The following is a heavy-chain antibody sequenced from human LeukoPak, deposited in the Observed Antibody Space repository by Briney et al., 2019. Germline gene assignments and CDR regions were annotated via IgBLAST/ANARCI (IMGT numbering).Heavy chain of an antibody. CDR1: GGSITSYC. J-gene: IGHJ4*02. CDR3: ARHLGYCSGGSCPIIDY. Sequence: SETLSLTGTVSGGSITSYCWSWIRQPPGKGLEWIGYINYSGSTNYNPSLKSRVTISVDTSTNQFSLKLSSVTAADTAVYYCARHLGYCSGGSCPIIDYWGQGTLVTVSS. D-gene: IGHD2-15*01. V-gene: IGHV4-59*08. CDR2: INYSGST.